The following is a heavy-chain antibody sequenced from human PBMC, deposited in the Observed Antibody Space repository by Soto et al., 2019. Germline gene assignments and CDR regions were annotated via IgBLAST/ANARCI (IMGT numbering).Heavy chain of an antibody. V-gene: IGHV4-59*06. Sequence: SETLSLTCTVSGGSISSYRWSWIRQPAWKGLEWIGYIYYSGNTYYNPSLGGRVTISLDTSKNHFSLRLRSVTPADTAVYYCARYPVVVVPAANYGLDVWGQGTTVTVSS. CDR2: IYYSGNT. J-gene: IGHJ6*02. CDR1: GGSISSYR. D-gene: IGHD2-2*01. CDR3: ARYPVVVVPAANYGLDV.